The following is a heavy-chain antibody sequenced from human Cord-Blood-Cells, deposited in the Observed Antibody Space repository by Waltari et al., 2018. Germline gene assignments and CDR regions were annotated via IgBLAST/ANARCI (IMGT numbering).Heavy chain of an antibody. CDR1: GGSFSGYY. Sequence: QVQLQQWGAGLLKPSETLSLTCAVYGGSFSGYYWSWIRQPPGKGLEWIGEIYHSASTNYNPSLKSRVTISVDTSKNQFSLKLSSVTAADTAVYYCARLRYSGYERCDGFDYWGQGTLVTVSS. J-gene: IGHJ4*02. V-gene: IGHV4-34*01. CDR3: ARLRYSGYERCDGFDY. CDR2: IYHSAST. D-gene: IGHD5-12*01.